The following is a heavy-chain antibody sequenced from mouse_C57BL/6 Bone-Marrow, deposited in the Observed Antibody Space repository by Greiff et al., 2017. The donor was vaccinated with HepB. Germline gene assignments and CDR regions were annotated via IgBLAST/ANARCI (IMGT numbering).Heavy chain of an antibody. Sequence: VQLQQSGPELVKPGASVKISCKASGYAFSSSWMNWVKQRPGKGLEWIGRIYPGDGDTNYNGKFKGKAKLTADKSSSTAYMQLSSLTSEDSAVYFCAREGGFITTVVDYWGQGTTLTVSS. CDR1: GYAFSSSW. CDR2: IYPGDGDT. J-gene: IGHJ2*01. D-gene: IGHD1-1*01. CDR3: AREGGFITTVVDY. V-gene: IGHV1-82*01.